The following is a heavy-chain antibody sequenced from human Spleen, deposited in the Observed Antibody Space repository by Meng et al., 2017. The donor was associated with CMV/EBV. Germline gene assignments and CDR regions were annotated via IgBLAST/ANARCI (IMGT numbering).Heavy chain of an antibody. J-gene: IGHJ4*02. CDR1: GFSISPYA. V-gene: IGHV3-30*01. CDR3: AKWIWSGFYTGGFDY. CDR2: ISFDASNK. D-gene: IGHD3-3*01. Sequence: GESLKISCAASGFSISPYAMQWVRQAPGKGLEWVAVISFDASNKRYADSVKGRFAISRDNSKDTLYLEMNSLRTEDTAVYYCAKWIWSGFYTGGFDYWGQGTLVTVSS.